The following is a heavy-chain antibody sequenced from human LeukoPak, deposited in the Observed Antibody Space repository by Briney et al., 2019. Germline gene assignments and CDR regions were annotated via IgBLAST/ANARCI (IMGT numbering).Heavy chain of an antibody. Sequence: GRSLRLSCAASGFTFSSYGMHWVRQAPGKGLEWVAVISYDGSNKYYADSVKGRFTISRDNSKNTLYLQMNSLRAEDTAVYHCAKESTRYYDFWSGYSMDVWGQGTTVTVSS. CDR3: AKESTRYYDFWSGYSMDV. J-gene: IGHJ6*02. CDR1: GFTFSSYG. V-gene: IGHV3-30*18. D-gene: IGHD3-3*01. CDR2: ISYDGSNK.